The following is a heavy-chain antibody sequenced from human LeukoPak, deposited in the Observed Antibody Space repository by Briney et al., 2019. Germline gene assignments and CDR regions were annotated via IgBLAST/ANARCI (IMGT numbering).Heavy chain of an antibody. J-gene: IGHJ3*02. CDR1: VYTLTHYY. CDR2: INPNSGGK. V-gene: IGHV1-2*02. CDR3: ASPRSSWYPTNAFDI. Sequence: ASVTVSRQACVYTLTHYYMHWLRPAPAQGRDWMGWINPNSGGKNYAQKFQGRVTMTRDTSISTAYMELSRLRADDTAVYYCASPRSSWYPTNAFDIWGQGTMVTVSS. D-gene: IGHD6-13*01.